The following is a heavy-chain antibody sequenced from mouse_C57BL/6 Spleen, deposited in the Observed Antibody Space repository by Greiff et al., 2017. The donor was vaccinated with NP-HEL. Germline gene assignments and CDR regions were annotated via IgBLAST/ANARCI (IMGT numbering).Heavy chain of an antibody. V-gene: IGHV2-2*01. CDR1: GFSLTSYG. J-gene: IGHJ1*03. CDR3: ARRSPYPYWYFDV. CDR2: IWSGGST. Sequence: QVQLKESGPGLVQPSQSLSITCTVSGFSLTSYGVHWVRQSPGKGLEGLGVIWSGGSTDYNAAFISRLSISKDNSKSQVFFTMNSLQADDTAIYYCARRSPYPYWYFDVWGTGTTVTVSS.